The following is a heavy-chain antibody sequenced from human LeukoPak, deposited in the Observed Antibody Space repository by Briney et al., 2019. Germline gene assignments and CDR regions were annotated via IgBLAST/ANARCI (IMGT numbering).Heavy chain of an antibody. D-gene: IGHD2-2*01. CDR3: ARVGDIVVVPAAVYFDY. J-gene: IGHJ4*02. Sequence: SETLSLTCTVSGGSISNYYWSWIRQPPGKGLEWIGYIYYSGSTNYNPSLKSRVTISVDTSKNQFSLKLSSVTAADTAVYYCARVGDIVVVPAAVYFDYWGQGTLVTVSS. CDR2: IYYSGST. V-gene: IGHV4-59*01. CDR1: GGSISNYY.